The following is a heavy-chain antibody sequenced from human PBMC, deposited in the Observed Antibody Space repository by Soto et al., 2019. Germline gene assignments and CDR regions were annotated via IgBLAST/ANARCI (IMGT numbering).Heavy chain of an antibody. CDR2: IYYSGST. Sequence: SETLSLTCTVSGGSISSSSYYWGWIRQPPGKGLEWIGYIYYSGSTNYNPSLKSRVTISVDTSKNQFSLKLSSVTAADTAVYYCARHAVVVVPAATGGYYYYMDVWGKGTTVTVSS. V-gene: IGHV4-61*05. CDR3: ARHAVVVVPAATGGYYYYMDV. CDR1: GGSISSSSYY. D-gene: IGHD2-2*01. J-gene: IGHJ6*03.